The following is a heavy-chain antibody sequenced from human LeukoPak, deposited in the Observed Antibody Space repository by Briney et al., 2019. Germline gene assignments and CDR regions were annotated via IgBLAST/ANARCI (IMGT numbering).Heavy chain of an antibody. Sequence: SETLSLTCTVSGGSISSSSYYWGWIRQPPGKGLEWIGSIYYSGSTYYNPSLKSRVTISVDTSKNQFSLKLSSVTAADTAVYYCARGASTRVLRYFDWLDYWGQGTLVTVSS. CDR2: IYYSGST. CDR3: ARGASTRVLRYFDWLDY. V-gene: IGHV4-39*07. D-gene: IGHD3-9*01. CDR1: GGSISSSSYY. J-gene: IGHJ4*02.